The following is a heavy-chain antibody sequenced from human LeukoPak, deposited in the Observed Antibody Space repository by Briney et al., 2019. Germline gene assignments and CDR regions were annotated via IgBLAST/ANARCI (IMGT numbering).Heavy chain of an antibody. Sequence: GGPLRLSCAVSGFTFSDHYIDWVRQAPGTGLEWVRRTINKANSYTTEYAAAVRGRFSISRDDSKNSLYLQMTSLKTEDTAVYYCGRVGSGFSWDYWGQGTLVTVSS. CDR3: GRVGSGFSWDY. J-gene: IGHJ4*02. V-gene: IGHV3-72*01. CDR2: TINKANSYTT. CDR1: GFTFSDHY. D-gene: IGHD6-19*01.